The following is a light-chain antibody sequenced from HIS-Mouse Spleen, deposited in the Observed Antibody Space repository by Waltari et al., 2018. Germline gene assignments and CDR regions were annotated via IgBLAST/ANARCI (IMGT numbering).Light chain of an antibody. V-gene: IGLV3-10*01. Sequence: SYELTQPPSVSVSPGQTARITCSGDALPKKYAYWYQQKSSSAPVLGIYEDSKRPSGIPGRFSGSSSGTMATLTISGAQVEDEADYYCYSTDSSGNHRVFGGGTKLTVL. CDR3: YSTDSSGNHRV. CDR2: EDS. CDR1: ALPKKY. J-gene: IGLJ2*01.